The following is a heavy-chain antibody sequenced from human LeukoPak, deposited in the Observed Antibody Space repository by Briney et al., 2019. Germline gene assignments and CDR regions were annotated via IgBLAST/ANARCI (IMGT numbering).Heavy chain of an antibody. CDR1: GFTFSSYW. CDR3: AKHSSGITVAGTIQY. D-gene: IGHD6-19*01. CDR2: INGDGSST. J-gene: IGHJ4*02. Sequence: GSLRLSCAASGFTFSSYWRHWVRQAPGKGLVWVSRINGDGSSTNYADSVKGRFTISRDNSKNTLDLQMNSLRADDTAVYYCAKHSSGITVAGTIQYWGQGTLVTVSS. V-gene: IGHV3-74*01.